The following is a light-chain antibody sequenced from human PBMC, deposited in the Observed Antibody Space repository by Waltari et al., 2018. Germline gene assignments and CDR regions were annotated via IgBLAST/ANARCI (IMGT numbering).Light chain of an antibody. J-gene: IGKJ4*01. CDR1: QSLLYSNGNTY. CDR3: MQALQTPLT. Sequence: DIVMTQTPLSLPVTPGEPAPISCRSSQSLLYSNGNTYLYWYLQKPGQPPRLLIYRVSNRFSGVPDRFSGSGSGTDFTLKISRVEAEDVGVYYCMQALQTPLTFGGGTKVEIK. CDR2: RVS. V-gene: IGKV2-29*02.